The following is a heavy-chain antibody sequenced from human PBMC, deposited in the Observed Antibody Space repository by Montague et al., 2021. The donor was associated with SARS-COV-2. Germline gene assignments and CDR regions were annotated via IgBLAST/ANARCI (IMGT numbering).Heavy chain of an antibody. J-gene: IGHJ4*02. V-gene: IGHV4-4*07. CDR2: IYASGST. Sequence: SETLSLTCTVSCGSISTHFWNWIRQPAGKGLEWIGRIYASGSTHYNPSLRSRLTMPVDTSKNQFSLRLTSVTAADTAVYSCGRDTVGYFWIGNYFDYWGQGTLDTVSS. D-gene: IGHD3-3*01. CDR1: CGSISTHF. CDR3: GRDTVGYFWIGNYFDY.